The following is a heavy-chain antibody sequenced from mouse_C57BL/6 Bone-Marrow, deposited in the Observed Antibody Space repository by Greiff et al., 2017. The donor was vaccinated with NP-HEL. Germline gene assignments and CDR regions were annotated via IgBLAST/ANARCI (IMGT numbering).Heavy chain of an antibody. CDR3: ARHEVDDYDRGYYAMDY. Sequence: QVQLKQSGAELVKPGASVKLSCKASGYTFTEYTIHWVKQRSGQGLEWIGWFYPGSGSIKYNEKFKDKATLTADKSSSTVYMELSRLTSEDSAVYFCARHEVDDYDRGYYAMDYWGQGTSVTVSS. CDR1: GYTFTEYT. V-gene: IGHV1-62-2*01. D-gene: IGHD2-4*01. J-gene: IGHJ4*01. CDR2: FYPGSGSI.